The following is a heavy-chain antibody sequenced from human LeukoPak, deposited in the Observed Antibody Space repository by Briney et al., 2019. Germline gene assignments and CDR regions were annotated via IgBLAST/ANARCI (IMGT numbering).Heavy chain of an antibody. J-gene: IGHJ4*02. CDR3: ATSSGWSNYFDY. V-gene: IGHV1-24*01. CDR2: FDPEDGET. CDR1: RYTLTELS. D-gene: IGHD6-19*01. Sequence: ASVKVSCKVSRYTLTELSMHWLRQAPGKGLEWMGGFDPEDGETIYAQKFQGRVTMTEDTSTDTAYMELSSLRSEDTAVYYCATSSGWSNYFDYWGQGTLVTVSS.